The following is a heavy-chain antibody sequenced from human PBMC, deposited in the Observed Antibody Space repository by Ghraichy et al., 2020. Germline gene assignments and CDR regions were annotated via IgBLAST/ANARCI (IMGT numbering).Heavy chain of an antibody. CDR1: GYSITSYY. V-gene: IGHV4-59*01. CDR2: IFHSGYN. CDR3: ARVDYWSGFYDY. Sequence: ETLSLTCTVSGYSITSYYWSWIRQPPGKGLEWIGYIFHSGYNKYNPSLKSRVTISADTSKNQFSLKLSSVTAADTAVYYCARVDYWSGFYDYWGQGTQVTVSS. J-gene: IGHJ4*02. D-gene: IGHD3-3*01.